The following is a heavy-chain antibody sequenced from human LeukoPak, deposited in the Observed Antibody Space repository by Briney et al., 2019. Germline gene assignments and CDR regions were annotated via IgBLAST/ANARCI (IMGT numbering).Heavy chain of an antibody. Sequence: SETLSLTCTVSGGSINYSSYYWGWIRQPPGKGLEWIGSIYYSGSTYYSPSLKSRVTISVDTSKNQFSLKLSSVTAADTAVYYCARQGMTTSYYDSSGYWNWFDPWGQGTLVTVSS. V-gene: IGHV4-39*01. J-gene: IGHJ5*02. CDR1: GGSINYSSYY. CDR3: ARQGMTTSYYDSSGYWNWFDP. CDR2: IYYSGST. D-gene: IGHD3-22*01.